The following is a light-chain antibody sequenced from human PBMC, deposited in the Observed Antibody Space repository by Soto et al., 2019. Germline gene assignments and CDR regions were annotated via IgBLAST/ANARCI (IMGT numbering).Light chain of an antibody. V-gene: IGKV1-27*01. CDR1: QDIRND. CDR3: QEYNSAPRT. Sequence: DIQMTQSPSSLSASVGDRVTITCRASQDIRNDLAWYQQKPGRVPNLLIYAASTLQSGVPSRFSASGYGTEFSLTIDTFQPEDVATYYCQEYNSAPRTFGQGTKVEIK. CDR2: AAS. J-gene: IGKJ1*01.